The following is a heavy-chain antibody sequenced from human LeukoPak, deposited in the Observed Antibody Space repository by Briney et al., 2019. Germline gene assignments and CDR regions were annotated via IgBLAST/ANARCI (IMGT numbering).Heavy chain of an antibody. CDR2: IYTSGST. D-gene: IGHD6-6*01. CDR1: GGSISSGSYY. J-gene: IGHJ6*03. CDR3: ARADYSSSPDYYYYYMDV. V-gene: IGHV4-61*02. Sequence: SQTLSLTCTVSGGSISSGSYYWSWIRQPAGKGLEWIGRIYTSGSTNYNPFLKSRVTISVDTSKNQFSLKLSSVTAADTAVYYCARADYSSSPDYYYYYMDVWGKGTTVTVSS.